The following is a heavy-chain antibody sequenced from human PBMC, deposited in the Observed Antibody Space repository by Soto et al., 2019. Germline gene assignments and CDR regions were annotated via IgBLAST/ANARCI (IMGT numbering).Heavy chain of an antibody. CDR1: GYTFTSYG. CDR2: ISAYNGNT. V-gene: IGHV1-18*01. D-gene: IGHD6-13*01. J-gene: IGHJ5*02. CDR3: ASALTNIAAAGTWFDP. Sequence: QVQLVQSGAEVKKPGASVKVSCKASGYTFTSYGISWVRQAPGQGLEWMGWISAYNGNTNYAQKRQGRVTMTTDTSTSTAYMELRSLRSDDTGVYYCASALTNIAAAGTWFDPWGQGTLVTVSS.